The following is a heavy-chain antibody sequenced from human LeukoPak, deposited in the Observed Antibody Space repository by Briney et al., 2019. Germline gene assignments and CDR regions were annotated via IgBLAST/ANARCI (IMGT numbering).Heavy chain of an antibody. CDR1: GFTFSSYS. Sequence: KPGGSLRLSCAPSGFTFSSYSMSWVRQAPGKGLEWVSSISSSSSYTYYADSVKGRFTISRDNAKNSLYLQMNSLRAEDTAVYYCARLGVAGYFDYWGRGTLVTVS. CDR2: ISSSSSYT. J-gene: IGHJ4*02. V-gene: IGHV3-21*01. CDR3: ARLGVAGYFDY. D-gene: IGHD3-3*01.